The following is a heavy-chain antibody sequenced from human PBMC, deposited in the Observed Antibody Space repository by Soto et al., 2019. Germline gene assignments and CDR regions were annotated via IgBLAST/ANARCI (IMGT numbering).Heavy chain of an antibody. CDR1: GFSLTTSGVG. CDR3: AHRGGFGEFDS. Sequence: QITLKESGPTLVKPTQTLTLTCTFSGFSLTTSGVGVGWIRQPPGKALEWLALIYWDDDKRYSPSLKSSLTIPKDTSRNQVVLTMTKMDPVDTATYFCAHRGGFGEFDSWGQGTLVTVSS. D-gene: IGHD3-10*01. CDR2: IYWDDDK. J-gene: IGHJ5*01. V-gene: IGHV2-5*02.